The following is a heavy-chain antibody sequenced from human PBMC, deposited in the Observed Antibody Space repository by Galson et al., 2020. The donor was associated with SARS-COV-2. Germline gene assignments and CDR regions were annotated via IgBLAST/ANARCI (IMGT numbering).Heavy chain of an antibody. J-gene: IGHJ4*02. V-gene: IGHV3-7*01. Sequence: GGSLRLSCAASGFTFSSYWMSWVRQAPGKGLEWVANIKQDGSEKYYVDSVKGRFTISRDNAKNSLYLQMNSLRAEDTAVYYCARVPPPGGATTGGFDYWGQGTLVTVSS. D-gene: IGHD1-1*01. CDR1: GFTFSSYW. CDR3: ARVPPPGGATTGGFDY. CDR2: IKQDGSEK.